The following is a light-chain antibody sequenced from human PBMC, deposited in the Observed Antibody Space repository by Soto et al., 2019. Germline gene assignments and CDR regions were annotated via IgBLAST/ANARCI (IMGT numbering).Light chain of an antibody. CDR2: EVS. J-gene: IGLJ3*02. CDR3: CSYAGSSSPNWV. Sequence: ALTQPASVSGSPGQSITISCTGTSSDVGSYNLVSWYQQHPGKAPKLMIYEVSKRPSGVSNRFSGSKSGNTASLTISGLQAEDEADYYCCSYAGSSSPNWVFGGGTKLTVL. CDR1: SSDVGSYNL. V-gene: IGLV2-23*02.